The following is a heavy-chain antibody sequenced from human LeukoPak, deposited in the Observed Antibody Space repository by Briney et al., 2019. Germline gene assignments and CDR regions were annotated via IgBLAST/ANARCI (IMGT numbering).Heavy chain of an antibody. CDR2: MNPNSGNT. CDR3: ARGDRSAYYNWFDP. J-gene: IGHJ5*02. Sequence: GASVKVSCKASGYTFTSYDINWVRQATGQGLEWMGWMNPNSGNTGYAQKFQGRVTITRNTSISTAYMELSSLRSEDTAVYYCARGDRSAYYNWFDPWGQGTLVTVSS. V-gene: IGHV1-8*03. CDR1: GYTFTSYD. D-gene: IGHD3-22*01.